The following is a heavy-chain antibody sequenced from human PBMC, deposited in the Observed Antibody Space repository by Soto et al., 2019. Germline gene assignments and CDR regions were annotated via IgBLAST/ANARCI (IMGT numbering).Heavy chain of an antibody. CDR1: GFTFSSYT. Sequence: PGGSLRLSCAASGFTFSSYTMHWVRQTPGKGLEWVADISHDGGDKYYADSVKGRFTISRDNSKNTLYLQMNSLRAEDTSVYYCARVSREYQLLFPSYYYYYGMDVWGQGTTVTVSS. CDR3: ARVSREYQLLFPSYYYYYGMDV. D-gene: IGHD2-2*01. J-gene: IGHJ6*02. CDR2: ISHDGGDK. V-gene: IGHV3-30-3*01.